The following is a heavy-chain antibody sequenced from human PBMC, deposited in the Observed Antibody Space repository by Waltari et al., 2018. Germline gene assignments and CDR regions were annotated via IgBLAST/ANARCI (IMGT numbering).Heavy chain of an antibody. V-gene: IGHV4-34*01. CDR1: GGSFSGYY. CDR3: ARGRFIYDYIWGSYRLGAFDY. D-gene: IGHD3-16*02. Sequence: QVQLQQWGAGLLKPSETLSLTCAVYGGSFSGYYWSWIRQPPGKGLEWIGEINHSGSTNYNPSLKGRVTISVDTSKNQFSLKLSSVTAADTAVYYCARGRFIYDYIWGSYRLGAFDYWGQGTLVTVSS. J-gene: IGHJ4*02. CDR2: INHSGST.